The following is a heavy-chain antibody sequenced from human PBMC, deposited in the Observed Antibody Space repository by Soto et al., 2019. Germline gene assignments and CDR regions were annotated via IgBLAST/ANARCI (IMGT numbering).Heavy chain of an antibody. J-gene: IGHJ4*02. V-gene: IGHV3-21*01. Sequence: GGSLRLSCAASGFTFSSYSMNWVRQAPGKGLEWVSSISSSSSYIYYADSVKGQFTISRDNAKNSLYLQMNSLRAEDTAVYYCARVAYYYDSSGPPKPDYWGRGTLVTVS. CDR3: ARVAYYYDSSGPPKPDY. CDR1: GFTFSSYS. D-gene: IGHD3-22*01. CDR2: ISSSSSYI.